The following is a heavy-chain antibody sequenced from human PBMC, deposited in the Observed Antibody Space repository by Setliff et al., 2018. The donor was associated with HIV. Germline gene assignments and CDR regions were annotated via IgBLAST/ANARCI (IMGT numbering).Heavy chain of an antibody. CDR2: ISAYNGNT. D-gene: IGHD6-13*01. CDR1: GYTFTTFG. J-gene: IGHJ3*02. V-gene: IGHV1-18*01. CDR3: TRTSSSRPDAFDI. Sequence: ASVKVSCKPSGYTFTTFGISWVRQAPGQGLEWMGWISAYNGNTNYAQKLQGRVTMTTDTSTSTAYMELRSLRFDDTAVYYCTRTSSSRPDAFDIWGQGTMVTVSS.